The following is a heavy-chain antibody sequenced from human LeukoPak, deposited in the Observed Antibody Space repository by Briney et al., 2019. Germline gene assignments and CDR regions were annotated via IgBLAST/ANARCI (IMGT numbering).Heavy chain of an antibody. Sequence: GGSLRLSCEASGFTFGNYAMNWVRQAPGKGLEWVGRIRSNSDGGTIDYAAPVEGRFTLSRDDSKTTLYLQMNSLQTEDTAVYYCATDFYDSTWGQGTLVTVSS. CDR1: GFTFGNYA. CDR2: IRSNSDGGTI. J-gene: IGHJ5*02. CDR3: ATDFYDST. V-gene: IGHV3-15*07. D-gene: IGHD3-22*01.